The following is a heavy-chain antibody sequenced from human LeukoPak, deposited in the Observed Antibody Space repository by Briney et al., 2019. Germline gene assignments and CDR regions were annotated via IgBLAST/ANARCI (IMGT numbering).Heavy chain of an antibody. CDR2: ISPSGTDI. CDR3: AKDIRYYGSGSSYY. D-gene: IGHD3-10*01. J-gene: IGHJ4*02. V-gene: IGHV3-11*01. CDR1: GFTFTDTY. Sequence: GGSLRLSCAVSGFTFTDTYMTWIRQAPGKGLESLSYISPSGTDISYADSVKGRFTISRDNAKNSLCLQMNSLRAEDTALYYCAKDIRYYGSGSSYYWGQGTLVTVSS.